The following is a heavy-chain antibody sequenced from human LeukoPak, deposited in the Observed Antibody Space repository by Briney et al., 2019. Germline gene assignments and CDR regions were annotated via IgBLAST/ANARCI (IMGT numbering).Heavy chain of an antibody. V-gene: IGHV4-59*08. J-gene: IGHJ4*02. CDR1: GRSMSSYY. CDR3: ARGGRAGYNLEPFAC. Sequence: SQTLSLTCTVSGRSMSSYYWSWIRQPPGKGLEWIGYIYYSGSTKYNPSLKSRVTISVDTSKNQFSLKLSSVTAGDTAVYYCARGGRAGYNLEPFACWGQGTLVTVS. D-gene: IGHD5-24*01. CDR2: IYYSGST.